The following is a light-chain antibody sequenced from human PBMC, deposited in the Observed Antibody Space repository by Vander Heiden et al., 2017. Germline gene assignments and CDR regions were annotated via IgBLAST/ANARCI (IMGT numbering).Light chain of an antibody. J-gene: IGLJ3*02. CDR3: AAWDDTLSGRV. CDR2: RNN. Sequence: QSVLTQPPSTSGTPAQRVTISCSGSSSNTGSNYVYWYQQLPGTAPRLLIYRNNQRPSGVPDRFSGSKSGTSASLAINGLRSEDEADYYCAAWDDTLSGRVFGGGTKLTVL. V-gene: IGLV1-47*01. CDR1: SSNTGSNY.